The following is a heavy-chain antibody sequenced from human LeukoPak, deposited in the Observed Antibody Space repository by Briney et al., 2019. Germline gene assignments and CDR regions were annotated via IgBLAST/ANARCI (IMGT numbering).Heavy chain of an antibody. Sequence: QTGGSLRLSCAASGFTFSSYAMSWVRQAPGKGLEWVSHINVNGAATSYADSVKGRFTISRDNSKNTLYLQLNSLRAEDTAVFYCAKDGKEGHEYFQHWGQGTLVTVSS. CDR3: AKDGKEGHEYFQH. CDR2: INVNGAAT. J-gene: IGHJ1*01. V-gene: IGHV3-23*01. D-gene: IGHD1-26*01. CDR1: GFTFSSYA.